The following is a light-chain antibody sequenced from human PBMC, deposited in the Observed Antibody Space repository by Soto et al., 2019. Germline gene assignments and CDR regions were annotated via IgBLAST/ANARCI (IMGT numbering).Light chain of an antibody. Sequence: QSALTQPASVSGSPGQSISISCTGTSSDIGGYNYVSWYQQHPGKAPKLMIYDVTTRPSGVSNLFSGTKSGNTASLTISGLQAEDEADYYCSSFTSSYTVLFGGGTKLTVL. J-gene: IGLJ3*02. CDR1: SSDIGGYNY. CDR2: DVT. CDR3: SSFTSSYTVL. V-gene: IGLV2-14*01.